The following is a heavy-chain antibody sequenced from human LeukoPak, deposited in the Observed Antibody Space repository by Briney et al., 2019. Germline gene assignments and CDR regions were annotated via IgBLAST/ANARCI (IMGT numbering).Heavy chain of an antibody. J-gene: IGHJ4*02. V-gene: IGHV3-21*01. D-gene: IGHD4-17*01. CDR1: GFTFSSYG. Sequence: PGGSLRLSCAASGFTFSSYGMSWVRQAPGKGLEWVSSISSSSYIYYADSVKGRFTISRDNAKNSLHLQMNSLRAEDTAVYYCARETTYGDYQTDYWGQGTLVTVSS. CDR3: ARETTYGDYQTDY. CDR2: ISSSSYI.